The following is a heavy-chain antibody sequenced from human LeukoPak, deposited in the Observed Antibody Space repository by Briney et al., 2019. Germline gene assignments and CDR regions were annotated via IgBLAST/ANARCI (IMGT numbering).Heavy chain of an antibody. Sequence: GGSLRLSCTASGLSFVDYAMSWVRQAPGKGLEWVGRIKSKTDGGTTDYAAPVKGRFTISRDDSKNTLYLPMNSLKTEDTAVDYCTTDTTLWFGELLTDYWGQGTLVTVSS. D-gene: IGHD3-10*01. CDR1: GLSFVDYA. V-gene: IGHV3-15*01. CDR3: TTDTTLWFGELLTDY. J-gene: IGHJ4*02. CDR2: IKSKTDGGTT.